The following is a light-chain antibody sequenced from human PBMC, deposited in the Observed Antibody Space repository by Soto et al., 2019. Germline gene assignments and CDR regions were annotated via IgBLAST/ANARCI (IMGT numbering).Light chain of an antibody. CDR3: QQYNNWPRNT. J-gene: IGKJ2*01. V-gene: IGKV3-15*01. CDR2: SAS. Sequence: EIVLTQSPATLSVSPGQSAALSCRASQTISSNLAWYQQKPGQAPRLLIYSASTRATGIPARFSGSGSGTEFTLTISSLQSEDFAVYYCQQYNNWPRNTFGQGTKLEIK. CDR1: QTISSN.